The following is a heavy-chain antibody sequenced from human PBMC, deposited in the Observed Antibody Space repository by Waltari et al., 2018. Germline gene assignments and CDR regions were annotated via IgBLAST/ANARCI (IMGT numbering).Heavy chain of an antibody. CDR1: GGTFSSYA. V-gene: IGHV1-69*10. CDR2: IIPILGKA. CDR3: AISMFHGVMTPGLNAFDI. Sequence: QVQLVQSGAEVKKPGSSVKVSCKASGGTFSSYAISWVRQAPGQGLEWMGWIIPILGKANYAKKFQGRVTIPAHKSTSTAYMELSSLRSEYTAVYYCAISMFHGVMTPGLNAFDIWGQGTMVTVSS. J-gene: IGHJ3*02. D-gene: IGHD3-16*01.